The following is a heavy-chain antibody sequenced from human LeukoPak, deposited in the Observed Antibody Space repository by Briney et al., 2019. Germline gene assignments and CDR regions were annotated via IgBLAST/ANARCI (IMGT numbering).Heavy chain of an antibody. CDR2: MYNIGST. CDR1: GGSISSSSYY. Sequence: SETLSLTCSVSGGSISSSSYYWGWIRQPPGKGLEWIGSMYNIGSTNYNPSLKSRVTISVDTSKNQFSLKLSSVTAADTAVYYCARRIYSSSWYWAFDIWGQGTMVTVSS. J-gene: IGHJ3*02. CDR3: ARRIYSSSWYWAFDI. V-gene: IGHV4-39*07. D-gene: IGHD6-13*01.